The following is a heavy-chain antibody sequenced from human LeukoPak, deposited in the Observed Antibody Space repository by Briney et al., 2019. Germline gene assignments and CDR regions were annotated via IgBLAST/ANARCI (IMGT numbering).Heavy chain of an antibody. J-gene: IGHJ3*02. Sequence: SETLSLTCVVYGGSFSGYYWSWIRQPPGKGLEWIGEINHSGSTNYNPSLKSRVTISVDTSKNQFSLKLSSVTAADTAVYYCASSSGRGAFDIWGQGTMVTVSS. V-gene: IGHV4-34*01. CDR3: ASSSGRGAFDI. CDR2: INHSGST. CDR1: GGSFSGYY. D-gene: IGHD6-19*01.